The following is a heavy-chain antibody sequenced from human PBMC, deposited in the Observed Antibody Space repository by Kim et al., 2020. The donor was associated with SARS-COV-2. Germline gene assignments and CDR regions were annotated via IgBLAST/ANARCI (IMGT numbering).Heavy chain of an antibody. Sequence: YVDSVKGRITISRDNAKNSLYLQMNSLRAEDPAVYYCVFNARDYYYYMDVWGKGTTVTVSS. CDR3: VFNARDYYYYMDV. D-gene: IGHD3-10*02. J-gene: IGHJ6*03. V-gene: IGHV3-7*01.